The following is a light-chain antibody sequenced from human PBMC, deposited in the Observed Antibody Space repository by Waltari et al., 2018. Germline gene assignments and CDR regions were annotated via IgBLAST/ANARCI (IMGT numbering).Light chain of an antibody. CDR2: AAS. V-gene: IGKV1-27*01. CDR1: QGITNY. Sequence: DIQMTQSPSSLSASVGDRITITCRASQGITNYLAWYQHKPGKVPKLLIYAASTLQSGVPSRFSGSGSGTDFTLTISSLQPEDVATYYCQKYDSAPRTFGQGTKVEIK. CDR3: QKYDSAPRT. J-gene: IGKJ1*01.